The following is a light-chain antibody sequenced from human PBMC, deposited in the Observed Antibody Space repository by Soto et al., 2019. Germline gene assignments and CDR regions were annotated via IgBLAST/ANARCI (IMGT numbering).Light chain of an antibody. CDR1: QTISIN. J-gene: IGKJ1*01. Sequence: EIVMTQSPATLSVSPGERATLSCRASQTISINLAWYQQKPGQAPRLLIFGASTRATGIAARFGGSGSGTEFTLTISSLQSEDFAVYYCQQYNNWPRTFGQGTKVEIK. V-gene: IGKV3-15*01. CDR3: QQYNNWPRT. CDR2: GAS.